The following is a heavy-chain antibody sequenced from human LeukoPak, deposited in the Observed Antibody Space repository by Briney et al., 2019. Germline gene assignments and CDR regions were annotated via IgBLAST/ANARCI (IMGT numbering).Heavy chain of an antibody. CDR2: INSDGSST. D-gene: IGHD6-19*01. V-gene: IGHV3-74*01. CDR1: GFTFSSHW. CDR3: ARGRIAVANWFDP. Sequence: PGGSLRLSCAASGFTFSSHWMHWVRQAPGKGLVWVSRINSDGSSTSYADSVKGRFTISRDNAKNTLYLQMNSLRAEDTAVYYCARGRIAVANWFDPWGQGTLVTVSS. J-gene: IGHJ5*02.